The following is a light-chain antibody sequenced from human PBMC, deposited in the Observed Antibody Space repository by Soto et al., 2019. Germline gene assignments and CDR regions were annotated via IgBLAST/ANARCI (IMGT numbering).Light chain of an antibody. CDR2: GAS. J-gene: IGKJ1*01. V-gene: IGKV3-20*01. CDR1: QSFSSY. CDR3: QQYSSPPRT. Sequence: EIVLTQSPGSLSLSPGERATLSCRASQSFSSYLAWYQQKPGQAPRLLISGASSRATGFPDRFSGSGSGTDFSLTISRLEPEDSAVYYCQQYSSPPRTFGQGTKVEIK.